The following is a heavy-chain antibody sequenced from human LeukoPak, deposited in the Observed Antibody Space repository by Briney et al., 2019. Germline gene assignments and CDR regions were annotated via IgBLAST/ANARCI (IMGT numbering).Heavy chain of an antibody. CDR1: GFTFDDYA. CDR2: ISWNSGSI. Sequence: PGRSLRLSCAASGFTFDDYAMHWVRQAPGKGLEWVSGISWNSGSIGYADSVKGRFTISRDNAKSSLYLQMNSLRAEDTALYYCAKGSYGDSDLFDYWGQGTLVTVSS. V-gene: IGHV3-9*01. CDR3: AKGSYGDSDLFDY. J-gene: IGHJ4*02. D-gene: IGHD4-17*01.